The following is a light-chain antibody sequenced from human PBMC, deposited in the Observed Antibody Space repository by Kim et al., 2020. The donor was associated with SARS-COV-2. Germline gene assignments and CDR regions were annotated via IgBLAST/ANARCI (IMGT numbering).Light chain of an antibody. CDR2: RAS. V-gene: IGKV1-5*03. Sequence: ASVGDRVTITCRASQTIRSWLAWYQQKPGEPPKLLIYRASISQRGVPSRFSGSGSGTEFTLSISSLQPDDFATYYCQQYDDYPMYTFGQGTKLEI. CDR1: QTIRSW. CDR3: QQYDDYPMYT. J-gene: IGKJ2*01.